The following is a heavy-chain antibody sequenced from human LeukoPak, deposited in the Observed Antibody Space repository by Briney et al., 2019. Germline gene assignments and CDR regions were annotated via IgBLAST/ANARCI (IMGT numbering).Heavy chain of an antibody. CDR3: ARGYSSSSHFDY. Sequence: SVKVSCKASGGTFSSYAISWVRQAPGQGLEWMGGIIPIFGTANYAQRFQGRVTITADESTSTAYMELSSLRSEDTAVYYCARGYSSSSHFDYWGQGTLVTVSS. CDR1: GGTFSSYA. V-gene: IGHV1-69*13. CDR2: IIPIFGTA. D-gene: IGHD6-6*01. J-gene: IGHJ4*02.